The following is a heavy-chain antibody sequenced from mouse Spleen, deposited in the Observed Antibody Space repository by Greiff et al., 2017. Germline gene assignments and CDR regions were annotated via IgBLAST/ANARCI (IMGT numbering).Heavy chain of an antibody. J-gene: IGHJ2*01. Sequence: EVQLVESGGGLVKPGGSLKLSCAASGFTFSDYGMHWVRQAPEKGLEWVAYISSGSSTIYYADTVKGRFTISRDNAKNTLFRQMTRLRLEDTAMYYCARLLGGYWGQGNTLTGSS. CDR2: ISSGSSTI. CDR3: ARLLGGY. V-gene: IGHV5-17*01. CDR1: GFTFSDYG. D-gene: IGHD4-1*01.